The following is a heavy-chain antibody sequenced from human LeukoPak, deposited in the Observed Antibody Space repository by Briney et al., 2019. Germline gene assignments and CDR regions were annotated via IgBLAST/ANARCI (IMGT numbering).Heavy chain of an antibody. J-gene: IGHJ4*02. CDR1: GFTFSSYA. CDR2: ISGSGGST. CDR3: ARDSSGWSKNY. V-gene: IGHV3-23*01. Sequence: GGSLRLSCAASGFTFSSYAMSWVRQALGKGLEWVSAISGSGGSTYYADSVKGRFTISRDNSKNTLYLQMNSLRAEDTAVYYCARDSSGWSKNYWGQGTLVTVSS. D-gene: IGHD6-19*01.